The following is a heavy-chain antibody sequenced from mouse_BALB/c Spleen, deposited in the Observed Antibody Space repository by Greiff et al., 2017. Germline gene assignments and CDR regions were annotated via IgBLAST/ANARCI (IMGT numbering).Heavy chain of an antibody. J-gene: IGHJ4*01. CDR2: ISSGSSTI. D-gene: IGHD1-1*01. CDR1: GFTFSSFG. CDR3: ARSLPTGPMDY. Sequence: EVKLVESGGGLVQPGGSRKLSCAASGFTFSSFGMHWVRQAPEKGLEWVAYISSGSSTIYYADTVKGRFTISRDNPKNTLFLQMTSLRSEDTAMYYCARSLPTGPMDYWGQGTSVTVSS. V-gene: IGHV5-17*02.